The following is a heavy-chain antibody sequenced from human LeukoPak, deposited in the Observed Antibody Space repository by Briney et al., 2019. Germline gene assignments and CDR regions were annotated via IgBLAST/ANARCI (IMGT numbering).Heavy chain of an antibody. CDR3: ARDRGRWLRYFDY. D-gene: IGHD5-12*01. V-gene: IGHV3-33*01. CDR1: GFTFSSYG. CDR2: IWYDGSNK. Sequence: GGSLRLSCAASGFTFSSYGMHWVRQAPGKGLEWVAVIWYDGSNKYYADSVKGRFTISRDNSKNTLYLQMNSLRAEDTAVYYCARDRGRWLRYFDYWGQGTLVTVSS. J-gene: IGHJ4*02.